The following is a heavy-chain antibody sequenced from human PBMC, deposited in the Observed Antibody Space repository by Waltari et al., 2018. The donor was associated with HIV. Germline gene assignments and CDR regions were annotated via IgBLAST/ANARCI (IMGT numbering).Heavy chain of an antibody. Sequence: QVQLVESGGGVVQPGRSLRLSCAASGFTFSSYGMHWVRQAPGKGLGWFAVVWYYGKNKYYADSLKGRFTVSRDNSKNTLFLQMNSLRVDDTAVYYCARTPYDTSGYCFDYWGQGTLVTVSS. V-gene: IGHV3-33*01. CDR3: ARTPYDTSGYCFDY. J-gene: IGHJ4*02. CDR1: GFTFSSYG. D-gene: IGHD3-22*01. CDR2: VWYYGKNK.